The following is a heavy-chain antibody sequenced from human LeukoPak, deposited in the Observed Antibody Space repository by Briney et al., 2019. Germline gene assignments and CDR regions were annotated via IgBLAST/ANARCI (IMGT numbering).Heavy chain of an antibody. J-gene: IGHJ5*02. Sequence: SVKVSCKASGGTFSSYAISWVRQAPGQGLEWMGGIIPIFGTTNYAQKFQDRVTITADKSTSTAYMELSSLRSEDTAVYYCATAASSSSWFDPWGQGTLVTVSS. V-gene: IGHV1-69*06. D-gene: IGHD6-6*01. CDR3: ATAASSSSWFDP. CDR1: GGTFSSYA. CDR2: IIPIFGTT.